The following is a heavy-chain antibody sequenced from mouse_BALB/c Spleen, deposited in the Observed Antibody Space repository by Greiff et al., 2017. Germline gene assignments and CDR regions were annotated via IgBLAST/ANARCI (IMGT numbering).Heavy chain of an antibody. V-gene: IGHV1-37*01. CDR1: GYSFTGYF. CDR3: GKGDRYDGDYYAMDY. CDR2: INPYNGDT. D-gene: IGHD2-14*01. J-gene: IGHJ4*01. Sequence: EVQLQQSGPELVKPGASVKISCKASGYSFTGYFMNWVKQSHGKSLEWIGRINPYNGDTFYNQKFKGKATLTVDKSSSTAHMGLLSLTSEDSAVYYCGKGDRYDGDYYAMDYWGQGTSVTVSS.